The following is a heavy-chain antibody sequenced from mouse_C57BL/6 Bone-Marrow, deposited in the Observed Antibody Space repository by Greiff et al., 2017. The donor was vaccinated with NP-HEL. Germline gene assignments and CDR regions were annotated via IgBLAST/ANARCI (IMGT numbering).Heavy chain of an antibody. Sequence: VQLQQPGTELVKPGASVKLSCKASGYTFTSYWMHWVKQRPGQGLEWIGNINPSNGGTNYNEKFKSKATLTVDKSSSTAYMELSSLTSEDSAVYSFPRYDTTAVGGFAYWGQGTPVTVSA. CDR3: PRYDTTAVGGFAY. D-gene: IGHD1-1*01. V-gene: IGHV1-53*01. J-gene: IGHJ3*01. CDR1: GYTFTSYW. CDR2: INPSNGGT.